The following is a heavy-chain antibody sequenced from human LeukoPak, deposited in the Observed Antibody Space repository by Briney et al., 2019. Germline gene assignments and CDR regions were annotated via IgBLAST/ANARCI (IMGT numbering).Heavy chain of an antibody. V-gene: IGHV3-48*01. J-gene: IGHJ6*02. CDR1: GFTFSSYS. Sequence: GGSLRLSCAASGFTFSSYSMNWVRQAPGKGLEWVSYISSSSSTIYYADSVKGRFTISRDNAKNSLYLQMNSLRAEDTAVYYCARELKSITMIVVVKDYYYGMDVWGQGTTVTVSS. D-gene: IGHD3-22*01. CDR3: ARELKSITMIVVVKDYYYGMDV. CDR2: ISSSSSTI.